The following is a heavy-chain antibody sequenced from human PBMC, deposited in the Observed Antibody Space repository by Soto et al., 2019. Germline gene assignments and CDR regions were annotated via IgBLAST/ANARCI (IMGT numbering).Heavy chain of an antibody. CDR3: ARGPLNKVGDTTFFDY. Sequence: ASVKVSCKASGYTFTSYAMHWVRHAPGQRLEWMGWINAGNGNTKYSQKFQGRVTITRDTSASTAYMELSSLRSEDTAVYYCARGPLNKVGDTTFFDYWGQGTLVTVSS. J-gene: IGHJ4*02. CDR2: INAGNGNT. CDR1: GYTFTSYA. D-gene: IGHD1-26*01. V-gene: IGHV1-3*01.